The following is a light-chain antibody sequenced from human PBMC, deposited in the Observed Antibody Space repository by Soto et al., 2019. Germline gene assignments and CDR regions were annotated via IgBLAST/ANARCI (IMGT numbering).Light chain of an antibody. CDR3: ATWDSSLSAAV. V-gene: IGLV2-14*01. Sequence: QSALTQPASVSGSPGQSIAISCTGTSSDVGYSNYVSWYQQLPGKAPKLMIYDVSDRPSGVSNRFSGSKSGSTASLTISGLQAEDEADYYCATWDSSLSAAVFGGGTKVTVL. J-gene: IGLJ2*01. CDR2: DVS. CDR1: SSDVGYSNY.